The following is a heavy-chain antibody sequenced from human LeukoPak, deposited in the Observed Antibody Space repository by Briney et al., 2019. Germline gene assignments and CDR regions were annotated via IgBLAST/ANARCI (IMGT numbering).Heavy chain of an antibody. V-gene: IGHV3-23*01. D-gene: IGHD3-22*01. CDR1: GFTFSSYA. Sequence: GGSLRLSCAASGFTFSSYAMSWVRQAPGKGLEWVSVISASGGTTYYADSVKGRFTISRDSSKNTLYLQMNSLRAEDTAVYYCARSDGSAYYYWDYFDYWGQGTLVTVSS. J-gene: IGHJ4*02. CDR2: ISASGGTT. CDR3: ARSDGSAYYYWDYFDY.